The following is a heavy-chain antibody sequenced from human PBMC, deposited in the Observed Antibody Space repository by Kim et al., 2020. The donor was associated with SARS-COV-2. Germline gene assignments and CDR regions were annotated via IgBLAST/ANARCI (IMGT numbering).Heavy chain of an antibody. Sequence: GGSLRLSCAASGFTFSSYGMHWVRQAPGKGLEWVAVISYDGSNKYYADSVKGRFTISRDNSKNTLYLQMNSLRAEDTAVYYCARGSQGGWEHEFDYWGQGTLVTVSS. CDR3: ARGSQGGWEHEFDY. J-gene: IGHJ4*02. V-gene: IGHV3-33*05. CDR1: GFTFSSYG. CDR2: ISYDGSNK. D-gene: IGHD6-19*01.